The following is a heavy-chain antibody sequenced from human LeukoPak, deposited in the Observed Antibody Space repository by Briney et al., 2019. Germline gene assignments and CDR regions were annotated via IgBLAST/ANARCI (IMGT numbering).Heavy chain of an antibody. J-gene: IGHJ3*02. CDR2: INHSGST. D-gene: IGHD3-3*01. CDR3: ARGLAIFGVVIIRFSSGAFDI. V-gene: IGHV4-34*01. CDR1: GGSFSGYY. Sequence: SETLSLTCAVYGGSFSGYYWSWIRQPPGKGLEWIGEINHSGSTNYNPSLKSRVTISVDTSKNQFSLKLSSVTAADTAVYYCARGLAIFGVVIIRFSSGAFDIWGQGTMVTVSS.